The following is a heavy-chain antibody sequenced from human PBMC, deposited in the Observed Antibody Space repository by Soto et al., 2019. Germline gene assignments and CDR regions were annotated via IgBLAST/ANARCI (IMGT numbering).Heavy chain of an antibody. CDR2: ISPYTGNT. CDR1: GYIFVNYG. D-gene: IGHD3-22*01. V-gene: IGHV1-18*01. J-gene: IGHJ4*02. Sequence: ASVKVSCKASGYIFVNYGIAWVRQAPGQGLEWMGWISPYTGNTNSARKVQDRVTLTTDTFTSTAYMDLRSLRSDDTAVYYCARASSGPDYWGQGTLVTVSS. CDR3: ARASSGPDY.